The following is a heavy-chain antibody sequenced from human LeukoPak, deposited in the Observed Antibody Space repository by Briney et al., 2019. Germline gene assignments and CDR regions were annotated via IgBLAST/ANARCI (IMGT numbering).Heavy chain of an antibody. CDR3: AKGNYYGSGSYSRQGFDY. Sequence: PGGSLRLSCAASGFTFDDYAIHWVRQAPGKGLEWVSGISWNSGSIGYADSVKGRFTISRDNTKNSLYLQMNGLRAEDTALYYCAKGNYYGSGSYSRQGFDYWGQGTLVTVSS. J-gene: IGHJ4*02. CDR1: GFTFDDYA. V-gene: IGHV3-9*01. D-gene: IGHD3-10*01. CDR2: ISWNSGSI.